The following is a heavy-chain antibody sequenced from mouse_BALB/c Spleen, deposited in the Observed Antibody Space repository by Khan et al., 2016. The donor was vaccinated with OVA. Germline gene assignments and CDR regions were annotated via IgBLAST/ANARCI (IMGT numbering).Heavy chain of an antibody. CDR3: ARYYGNYGWDVDV. CDR1: GFSLTSYG. CDR2: IWTGGST. V-gene: IGHV2-9*02. D-gene: IGHD2-1*01. J-gene: IGHJ1*01. Sequence: VQLQESGPGLVAPSQSLSITCTVSGFSLTSYGVHWVRQPPGKGLEWLGVIWTGGSTNYNSALMSRLSISKDNSKSQVFLKMNSLQTDDTAMYYCARYYGNYGWDVDVWGAGTTVTVSS.